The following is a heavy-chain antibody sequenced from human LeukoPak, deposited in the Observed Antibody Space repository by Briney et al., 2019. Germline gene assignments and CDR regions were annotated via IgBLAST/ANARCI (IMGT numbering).Heavy chain of an antibody. V-gene: IGHV3-23*01. CDR3: AKLSYGDYIYSFDY. J-gene: IGHJ4*02. CDR1: GFTFSSYA. D-gene: IGHD4-17*01. CDR2: ISGSGGST. Sequence: GGSLRLSCAASGFTFSSYAMSWVRQAPGKGLEWVSAISGSGGSTYYADSVKGRFTISGDNSKNTLYLQMNSLRAEDTAVYYCAKLSYGDYIYSFDYWGQGTLVTVSS.